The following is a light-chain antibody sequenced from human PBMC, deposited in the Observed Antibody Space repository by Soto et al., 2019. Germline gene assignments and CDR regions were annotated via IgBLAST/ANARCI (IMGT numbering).Light chain of an antibody. CDR2: ITSDGSH. CDR3: QAWETGRVV. J-gene: IGLJ2*01. Sequence: QPVLTQSPSASASLGASVKLTCTLTSGHSTYPIAWHQQKPGKGPRYLMKITSDGSHTKGDGIPDRFSGSSSGADRYLSISSLQSEDEGDYYCQAWETGRVVFGGGTKLTVL. CDR1: SGHSTYP. V-gene: IGLV4-69*01.